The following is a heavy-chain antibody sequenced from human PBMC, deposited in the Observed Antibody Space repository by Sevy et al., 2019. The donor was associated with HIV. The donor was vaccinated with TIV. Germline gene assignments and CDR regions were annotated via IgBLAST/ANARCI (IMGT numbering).Heavy chain of an antibody. J-gene: IGHJ4*02. Sequence: GGSLRLSCVDSGFTFSRYSMNWVRQAPGKGLEWVSSISSSSSYIYYGDSVKGRFTISRDESKNTLYLQMNSLRAEDTAVYYCARDSNEYGDYRLSYYFDYWGQGALVTVSS. V-gene: IGHV3-21*01. CDR1: GFTFSRYS. CDR2: ISSSSSYI. D-gene: IGHD4-17*01. CDR3: ARDSNEYGDYRLSYYFDY.